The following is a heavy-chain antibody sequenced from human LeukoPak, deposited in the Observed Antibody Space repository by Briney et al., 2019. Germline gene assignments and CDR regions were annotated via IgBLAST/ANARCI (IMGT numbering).Heavy chain of an antibody. CDR1: GFIFSSYS. CDR3: AKDRTVGASYWYFDL. CDR2: ITGSGKNT. Sequence: GGSLRLSCAASGFIFSSYSMSWVRQAPGKGLEWVSVITGSGKNTYYADSVKGRFTISRDSSKNTLFLHMNTLRAEDTAIYYCAKDRTVGASYWYFDLWGRGTLVTVSS. J-gene: IGHJ2*01. V-gene: IGHV3-23*01. D-gene: IGHD1-26*01.